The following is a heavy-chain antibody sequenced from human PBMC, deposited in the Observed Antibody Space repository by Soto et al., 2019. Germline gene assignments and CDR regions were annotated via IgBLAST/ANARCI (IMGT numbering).Heavy chain of an antibody. Sequence: QVQLVQSGAEVKKPGASVKVSCKASGYTFTSNDINWVRQAPGQGPEWMGWMNPDNGKTGFAQKFQGRITMTRITSISTASMELCSLTSDDTAVYFCARPLCSSTRCGPYFFDSWGQGSLVTVSS. J-gene: IGHJ4*02. CDR1: GYTFTSND. D-gene: IGHD2-2*01. CDR2: MNPDNGKT. CDR3: ARPLCSSTRCGPYFFDS. V-gene: IGHV1-8*01.